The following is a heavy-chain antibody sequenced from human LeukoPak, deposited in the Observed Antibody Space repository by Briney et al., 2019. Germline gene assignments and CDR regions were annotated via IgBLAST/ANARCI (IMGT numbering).Heavy chain of an antibody. CDR3: ARGVPNRYYYYGMDV. Sequence: ASVKVSCKASGGTFSSYAISWVRQAPGQGLEWMGGIIPIFGTANYAQKFQGRVTITADESTSTAYMELSSLRSEDTAVYYCARGVPNRYYYYGMDVWGQGTTVTVSS. V-gene: IGHV1-69*13. CDR1: GGTFSSYA. CDR2: IIPIFGTA. J-gene: IGHJ6*02. D-gene: IGHD2-2*01.